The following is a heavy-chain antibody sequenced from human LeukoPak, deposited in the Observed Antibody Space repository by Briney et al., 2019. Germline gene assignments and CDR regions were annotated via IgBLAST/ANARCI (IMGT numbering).Heavy chain of an antibody. CDR2: INHSGST. CDR1: GGSFSGDY. V-gene: IGHV4-34*01. D-gene: IGHD3-3*01. J-gene: IGHJ5*02. CDR3: AKHLRRRFFSKTLGFDP. Sequence: SETLSLTCAVYGGSFSGDYWSWIRQPPGKGLEWIGEINHSGSTNYNPSLKSRVTISLDTSKNQFSLKLSSVTAADTAVYYCAKHLRRRFFSKTLGFDPWGQGTLVTVSS.